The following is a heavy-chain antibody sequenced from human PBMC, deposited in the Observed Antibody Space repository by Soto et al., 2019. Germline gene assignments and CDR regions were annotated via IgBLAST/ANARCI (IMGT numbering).Heavy chain of an antibody. CDR2: INAGNGNT. CDR1: GYTFTSYA. Sequence: ASVKVSCKASGYTFTSYAMHWVRQAPGQRLEWMGWINAGNGNTKYSQKFQGRFTISRDNSKNTLYLQMNSLRAEDTAVYYCVVSPGLWGQGTLVTVSS. CDR3: VVSPGL. V-gene: IGHV1-3*01. J-gene: IGHJ4*02. D-gene: IGHD3-10*01.